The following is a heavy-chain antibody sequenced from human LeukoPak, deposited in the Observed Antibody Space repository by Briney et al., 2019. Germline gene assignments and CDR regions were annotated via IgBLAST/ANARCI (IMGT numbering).Heavy chain of an antibody. CDR2: IKKDGSEN. CDR1: GFIFSSYW. V-gene: IGHV3-7*01. J-gene: IGHJ6*03. CDR3: AVIAARLWGSYYYYYMDV. D-gene: IGHD6-6*01. Sequence: GGSLRLSCAASGFIFSSYWMTWVRHAQGKGMERVANIKKDGSENSYVDFVKGRLIISRDNAKNSLYLQMNSLRAEDTAVYYCAVIAARLWGSYYYYYMDVWGKGTMVTVSS.